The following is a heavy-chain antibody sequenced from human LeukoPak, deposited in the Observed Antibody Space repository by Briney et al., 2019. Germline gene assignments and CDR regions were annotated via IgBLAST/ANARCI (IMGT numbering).Heavy chain of an antibody. V-gene: IGHV3-48*03. J-gene: IGHJ4*02. Sequence: GGSLRLSCAASGFTFSNYEINWVRQAPGKGLEWVSYISSSGTTIYYADSVKGRFTISRDNAKNSLYLQMNSLRAEDTAVYYCARGNSSGYYYGPPFFDYWGQGTLVTVSS. D-gene: IGHD3-22*01. CDR3: ARGNSSGYYYGPPFFDY. CDR2: ISSSGTTI. CDR1: GFTFSNYE.